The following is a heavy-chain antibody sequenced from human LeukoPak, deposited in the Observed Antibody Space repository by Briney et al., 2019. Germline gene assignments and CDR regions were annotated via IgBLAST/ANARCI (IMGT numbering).Heavy chain of an antibody. CDR1: GFTFSSYS. CDR2: ISSSSSTI. CDR3: AKLGTPYNWNYGDYYYYMDV. V-gene: IGHV3-48*01. Sequence: GGSLRLSCAASGFTFSSYSMNWVRQAPGKGLEWVSYISSSSSTIYYADSVKGRFTISRDNAKNSLYLQMNSLRAEDTAVYYCAKLGTPYNWNYGDYYYYMDVWGKGTTVTVSS. D-gene: IGHD1-7*01. J-gene: IGHJ6*03.